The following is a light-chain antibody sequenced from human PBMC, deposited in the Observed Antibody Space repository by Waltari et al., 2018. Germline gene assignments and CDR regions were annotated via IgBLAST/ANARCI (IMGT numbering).Light chain of an antibody. CDR3: HSRNGRNNEVV. CDR2: GKE. CDR1: SLRNSY. Sequence: SSELTQGPAVSVALGQTVKITCQGDSLRNSYATWYQLKPGQAPVLVLFGKEKRPSGIPDRFSGYSSGTTSSLTITGAQAEDEADYYCHSRNGRNNEVVFGGGTKLTVL. V-gene: IGLV3-19*01. J-gene: IGLJ3*02.